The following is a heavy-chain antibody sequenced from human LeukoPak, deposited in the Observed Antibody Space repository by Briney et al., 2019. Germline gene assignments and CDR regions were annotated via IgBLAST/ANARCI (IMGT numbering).Heavy chain of an antibody. Sequence: PGGSLRLSCATSGFTFSTSWMHWVRQAPGKGLVWVSRISGDGTTTTYADSVKGRFTISRDNAKNTLFLQMNSLRVDDTAVYYCTRVRSSSWYDYWGQGALSPSPQ. D-gene: IGHD6-13*01. CDR2: ISGDGTTT. CDR3: TRVRSSSWYDY. V-gene: IGHV3-74*01. CDR1: GFTFSTSW. J-gene: IGHJ4*02.